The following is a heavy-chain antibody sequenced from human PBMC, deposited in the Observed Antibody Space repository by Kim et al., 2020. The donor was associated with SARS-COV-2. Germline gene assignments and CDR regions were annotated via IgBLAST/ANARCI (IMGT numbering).Heavy chain of an antibody. V-gene: IGHV4-61*01. CDR3: ARGVITMGGLWYFDL. Sequence: SETLSLTCTVSGGSVSSGSYYWSWIRQPPGKGLEWIGYIYYSGSTNYNPSLKSRVTISVDTSKNQFSLKLSSVTAADTAVYYCARGVITMGGLWYFDLWGRGTLVTVSS. CDR1: GGSVSSGSYY. D-gene: IGHD3-10*01. J-gene: IGHJ2*01. CDR2: IYYSGST.